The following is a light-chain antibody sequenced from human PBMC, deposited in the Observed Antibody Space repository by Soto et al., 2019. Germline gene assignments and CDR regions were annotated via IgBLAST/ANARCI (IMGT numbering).Light chain of an antibody. Sequence: QSVLTQPPSASGTPGQRVTISCSGSSSNIGSNTVHWYQQLPGTDPKLLIYSNNHRPSGVPDRFSGSTSGTSASLAISGVQYEDEADYYCATWDDSLNGVIFGGGTKLTVL. CDR3: ATWDDSLNGVI. CDR1: SSNIGSNT. CDR2: SNN. J-gene: IGLJ2*01. V-gene: IGLV1-44*01.